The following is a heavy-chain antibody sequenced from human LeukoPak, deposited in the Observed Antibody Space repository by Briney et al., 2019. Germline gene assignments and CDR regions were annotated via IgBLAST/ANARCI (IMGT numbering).Heavy chain of an antibody. CDR1: GGSISSYY. J-gene: IGHJ2*01. V-gene: IGHV4-59*01. CDR2: IYYSGST. Sequence: SETLSLTCTVSGGSISSYYWSWIRQPPGKGLEWIGYIYYSGSTNYNPSLKSRVTISVDTSKNQFSLKLSSVTAADTAVYYCARETPGYSSGWYFDLWGRGTLVTVSS. D-gene: IGHD6-19*01. CDR3: ARETPGYSSGWYFDL.